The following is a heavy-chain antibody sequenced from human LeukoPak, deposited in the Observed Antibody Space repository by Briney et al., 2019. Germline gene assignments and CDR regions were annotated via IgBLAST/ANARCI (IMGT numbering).Heavy chain of an antibody. CDR2: INPSGGST. CDR1: GYTFTSYY. J-gene: IGHJ1*01. V-gene: IGHV1-46*01. Sequence: ASVEVSCKASGYTFTSYYMHWVRQAPGQGLEWMGIINPSGGSTSYAQKFQGRVTMTRDTSTSTVYMELSSLRSEDTAVYYCARTNKGIFGVVTARRGYFQHWGQGTTVTVSS. D-gene: IGHD3-3*01. CDR3: ARTNKGIFGVVTARRGYFQH.